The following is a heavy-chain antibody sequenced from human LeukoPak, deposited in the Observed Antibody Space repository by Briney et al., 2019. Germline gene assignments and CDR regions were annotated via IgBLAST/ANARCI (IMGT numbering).Heavy chain of an antibody. V-gene: IGHV3-7*01. J-gene: IGHJ4*02. CDR3: ARDNLNRHGSGSYFDY. Sequence: GGSLRLSCAASGFTFSSYWMSWVRQAPGKGLEWVANIKQDGSEKYYVHSVKGRFTISRDNAKNSLYLQMNSLRAEDTAVYYCARDNLNRHGSGSYFDYWGQGTLVTVSS. D-gene: IGHD3-10*01. CDR1: GFTFSSYW. CDR2: IKQDGSEK.